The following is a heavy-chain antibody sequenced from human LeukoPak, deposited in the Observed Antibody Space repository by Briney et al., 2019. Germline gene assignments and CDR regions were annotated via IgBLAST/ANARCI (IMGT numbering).Heavy chain of an antibody. CDR1: GYTFTGNF. CDR2: INPNSGAT. Sequence: ASVKVSCKASGYTFTGNFLHWVRQAPGQGLEWMGRINPNSGATQYRQKFQGRVPMTRDTSISTAYLELSRVTSDDTALYYCARESVFYDSSGYYSGFDNWGQGTLVTVSS. V-gene: IGHV1-2*06. CDR3: ARESVFYDSSGYYSGFDN. J-gene: IGHJ4*02. D-gene: IGHD3-22*01.